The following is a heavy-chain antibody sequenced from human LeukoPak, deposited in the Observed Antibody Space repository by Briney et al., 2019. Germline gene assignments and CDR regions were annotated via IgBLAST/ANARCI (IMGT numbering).Heavy chain of an antibody. Sequence: SETLSLTCTVSGGSISSYYWSWIRQPPGKGLEWIGYIYYSGSTNYNPSLKSRVTISVDTSKNQSSLKLSSVTAADTAVYYCARVGYSSSGNYYNDRGAFDYWGQGTLVTVSS. CDR1: GGSISSYY. CDR2: IYYSGST. J-gene: IGHJ4*02. CDR3: ARVGYSSSGNYYNDRGAFDY. D-gene: IGHD3-10*01. V-gene: IGHV4-59*01.